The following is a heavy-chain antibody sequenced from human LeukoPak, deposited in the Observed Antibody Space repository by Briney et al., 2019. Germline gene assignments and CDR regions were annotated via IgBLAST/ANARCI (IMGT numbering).Heavy chain of an antibody. J-gene: IGHJ3*02. CDR2: IYYSGST. D-gene: IGHD6-13*01. CDR3: ARCIAAAAPHAFDI. CDR1: GGSISSGDYY. V-gene: IGHV4-30-4*01. Sequence: SQTLSLTCTVSGGSISSGDYYWSWIRQPPGKGLEWIGYIYYSGSTYYNPSLKSRVTISVDTSKNQFSLKLSSVTAADTAVYYCARCIAAAAPHAFDIWGQGTMVTVSS.